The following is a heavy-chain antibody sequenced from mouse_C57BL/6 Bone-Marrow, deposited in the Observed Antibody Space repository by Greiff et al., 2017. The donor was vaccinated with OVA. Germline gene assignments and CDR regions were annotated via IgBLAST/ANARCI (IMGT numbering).Heavy chain of an antibody. CDR1: GYTFTNYW. V-gene: IGHV1-63*01. D-gene: IGHD2-4*01. Sequence: VKLMESGAELVRPGTSVKMSCKASGYTFTNYWIGWAKQRPGHGLEWIGDIYPGGGYTNYNEKFKGKATLTADKSSSTAYMQLSSLTSEDSAVYFCEGLRRDWYFDVWGTGTTVTVSS. J-gene: IGHJ1*03. CDR3: EGLRRDWYFDV. CDR2: IYPGGGYT.